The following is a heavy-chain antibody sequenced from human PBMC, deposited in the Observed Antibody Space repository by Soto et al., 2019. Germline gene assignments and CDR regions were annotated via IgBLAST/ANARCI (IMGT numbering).Heavy chain of an antibody. CDR3: RRSSRYSTDV. D-gene: IGHD6-13*01. CDR1: GGSVSSGSYY. CDR2: IYYSGST. J-gene: IGHJ6*02. V-gene: IGHV4-61*01. Sequence: PSETLSLTCTVSGGSVSSGSYYWSWIRQPPGKGLEWIGYIYYSGSTNYNPSLKSRVSISADTSKNQFSLKLTSVTAADTAVYYCRRSSRYSTDVWGQGTTVTVSS.